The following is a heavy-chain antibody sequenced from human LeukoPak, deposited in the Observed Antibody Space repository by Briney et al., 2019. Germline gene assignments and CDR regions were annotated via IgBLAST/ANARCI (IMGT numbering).Heavy chain of an antibody. CDR3: ARRAYSSGWYHFDY. V-gene: IGHV4-59*08. CDR2: IFYSGST. J-gene: IGHJ4*02. D-gene: IGHD6-19*01. Sequence: PSETLSLTCTVSGGSISSYYWSWIRQPPGKGLEWIGCIFYSGSTNYNPSLKSRVTISVDTSKNQFSLKLSSVTAADTAVYYCARRAYSSGWYHFDYWGQGTLVTVSS. CDR1: GGSISSYY.